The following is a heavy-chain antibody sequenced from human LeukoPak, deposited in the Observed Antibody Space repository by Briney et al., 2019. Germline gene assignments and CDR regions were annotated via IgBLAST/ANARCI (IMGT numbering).Heavy chain of an antibody. J-gene: IGHJ4*02. CDR2: ISSSSYI. Sequence: GGSLRLSCAASGFTFSSYSMNWVRQAPGKGLEWVSSISSSSYIYYADSLKGRFTISRDNANNSLYLQMNSLRAEDTAVFYCARDRYCSGGSCYSLDYWGQGTLVTVSS. CDR1: GFTFSSYS. CDR3: ARDRYCSGGSCYSLDY. D-gene: IGHD2-15*01. V-gene: IGHV3-21*01.